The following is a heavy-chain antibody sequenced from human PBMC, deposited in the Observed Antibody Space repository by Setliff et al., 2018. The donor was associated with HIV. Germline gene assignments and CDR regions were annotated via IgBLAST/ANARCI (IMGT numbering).Heavy chain of an antibody. D-gene: IGHD5-12*01. Sequence: ETLSLTCKVSGAPISSYYWNWIRQPPGKGLEWIGYIYNSGYTNYKPSLKSRVTISLDTSKNQFSLNLSSVTAADTAVYYCARGDGYRGNDAYYDSGMDVWGQGITVTVSS. J-gene: IGHJ6*02. CDR3: ARGDGYRGNDAYYDSGMDV. CDR1: GAPISSYY. CDR2: IYNSGYT. V-gene: IGHV4-59*01.